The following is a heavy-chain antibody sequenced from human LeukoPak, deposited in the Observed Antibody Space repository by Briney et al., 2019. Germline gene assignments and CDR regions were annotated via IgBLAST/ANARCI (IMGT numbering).Heavy chain of an antibody. CDR1: GFTFGSYA. Sequence: GRSLRLSCAASGFTFGSYAMHWVRQAPGKGLEWVAVITYDGSNKYYADSVKGRFTISRDNSKNTLYLQMNSLRAEDTAVYYCARVLSRYSSSSSAFDIWGQGTMVTVSS. CDR3: ARVLSRYSSSSSAFDI. CDR2: ITYDGSNK. J-gene: IGHJ3*02. V-gene: IGHV3-30-3*01. D-gene: IGHD6-6*01.